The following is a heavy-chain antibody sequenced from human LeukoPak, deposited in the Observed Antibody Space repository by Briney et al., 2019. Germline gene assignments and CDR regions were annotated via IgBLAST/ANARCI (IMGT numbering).Heavy chain of an antibody. V-gene: IGHV3-23*01. CDR3: AREIVVVVAATRYYYYGMDV. D-gene: IGHD2-15*01. CDR1: GFTFSSYA. CDR2: ISGSGGST. Sequence: GGSLRLSCAASGFTFSSYAMSWVRQALRKGLECVSAISGSGGSTYYADSVKGRFTISRDNSKNTLYLQMNSLRAEDTAVYYCAREIVVVVAATRYYYYGMDVWGQGTTVTVSS. J-gene: IGHJ6*02.